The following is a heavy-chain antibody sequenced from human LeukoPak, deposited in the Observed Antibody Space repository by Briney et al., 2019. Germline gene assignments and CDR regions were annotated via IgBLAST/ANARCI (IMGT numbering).Heavy chain of an antibody. D-gene: IGHD6-13*01. CDR1: GFTFSSYG. CDR3: AREGRGAAGTYYYYYGMDV. Sequence: PGRSLRLSCAASGFTFSSYGMHWVRQAPGKGLEGVAVIWYDGSNKYYADSVKGRFTISRDNSKNPLYLQMNSLRAEDTAVYYCAREGRGAAGTYYYYYGMDVWGQGTTVTVSS. J-gene: IGHJ6*02. CDR2: IWYDGSNK. V-gene: IGHV3-33*01.